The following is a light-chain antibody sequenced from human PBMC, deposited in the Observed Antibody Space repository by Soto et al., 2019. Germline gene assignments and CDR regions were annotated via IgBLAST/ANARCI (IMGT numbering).Light chain of an antibody. CDR3: HVWDSGTVV. J-gene: IGLJ2*01. Sequence: SYELTQPPSVSVSPGQTASITCSGDKLGDKYGCWYQQKPGQSPVLVIYQDTKRPSGIPERFSGSNSGNTATLTISGTQAMDEADYYCHVWDSGTVVFGGGTKVTVL. CDR1: KLGDKY. V-gene: IGLV3-1*01. CDR2: QDT.